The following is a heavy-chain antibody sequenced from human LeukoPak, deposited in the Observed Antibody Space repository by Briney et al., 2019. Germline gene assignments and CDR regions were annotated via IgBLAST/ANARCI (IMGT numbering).Heavy chain of an antibody. V-gene: IGHV1-8*01. J-gene: IGHJ6*02. Sequence: ASVKVSCKASGYTFTSYDINWVRQATGQGLEWMGWMNPNSGNTGYAQKFQGRVTMTRNTSISTAYMELSSLRSEDTAVYYCARVAVDTAMEYYYYGMDVWGQGTTVTVSS. CDR2: MNPNSGNT. CDR3: ARVAVDTAMEYYYYGMDV. CDR1: GYTFTSYD. D-gene: IGHD5-18*01.